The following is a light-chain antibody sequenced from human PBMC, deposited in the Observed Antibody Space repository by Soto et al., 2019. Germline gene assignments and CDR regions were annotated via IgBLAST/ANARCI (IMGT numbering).Light chain of an antibody. CDR2: GAS. V-gene: IGKV3-15*01. CDR3: QQYNNWPLYT. Sequence: EIVMTQSPATLSVSPGERATLSCRASQSVSSNLAWYQQKPGQDPRLRIYGASTRATGIPARFSGSGSGTEFTLTISSLQSEDFAVYYCQQYNNWPLYTFGQGTKLEIK. J-gene: IGKJ2*01. CDR1: QSVSSN.